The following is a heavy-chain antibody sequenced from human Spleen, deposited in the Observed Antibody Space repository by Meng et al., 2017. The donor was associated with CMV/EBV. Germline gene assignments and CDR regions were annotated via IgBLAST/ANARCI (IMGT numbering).Heavy chain of an antibody. CDR3: AWGSGSYSSWFDP. CDR1: GYTFTTYF. CDR2: INPTGGST. V-gene: IGHV1-46*01. D-gene: IGHD3-10*01. J-gene: IGHJ5*02. Sequence: ASVKVSCKASGYTFTTYFMHWVRQAPGQGLEWMGIINPTGGSTTYAQRFQGRVTMTRDTSTSTVYMEVSSLRSEDTAVYYCAWGSGSYSSWFDPWGQGTLVTVSS.